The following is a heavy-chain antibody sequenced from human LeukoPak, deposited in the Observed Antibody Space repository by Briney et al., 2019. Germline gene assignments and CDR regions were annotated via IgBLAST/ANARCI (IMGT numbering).Heavy chain of an antibody. Sequence: GRFLRLSCVASGFPFSSYSFHWVRQAPGKGLEWVALLSYDGSIKHYADSVKGRFTLSRDNSKSSVYLQMDSLKADDTAVYYCARGVSTWYRIDYWGQGTLVTVSS. J-gene: IGHJ4*02. CDR2: LSYDGSIK. V-gene: IGHV3-30*01. D-gene: IGHD6-13*01. CDR3: ARGVSTWYRIDY. CDR1: GFPFSSYS.